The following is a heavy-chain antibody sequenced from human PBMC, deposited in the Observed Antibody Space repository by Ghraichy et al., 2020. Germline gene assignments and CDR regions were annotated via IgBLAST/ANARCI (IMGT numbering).Heavy chain of an antibody. Sequence: SETLSLTCTVSGGSISSYYWSWIRQPPGKGLEWIGHIYYSGSTNYNPSLKSRVTISVDTSKNQSSLKLSSVTAADTAVYYCARAGWELAWGYFDYWGQGTLVTVSS. CDR1: GGSISSYY. CDR3: ARAGWELAWGYFDY. J-gene: IGHJ4*02. D-gene: IGHD1-26*01. CDR2: IYYSGST. V-gene: IGHV4-59*01.